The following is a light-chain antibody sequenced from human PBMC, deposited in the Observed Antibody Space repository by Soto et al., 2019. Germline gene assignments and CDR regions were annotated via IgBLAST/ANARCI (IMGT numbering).Light chain of an antibody. J-gene: IGKJ3*01. V-gene: IGKV2-28*01. Sequence: DIVMTQSPLSLPVTPGEPASISCRSSQSLLHSNGYNYLDWYLQKPGQSPQLLIYLGSNRGSGVPDRFSGSGSRTDFTLKISRVEAEDVGVYYCMQALQTPFTFGPVTKVDIK. CDR3: MQALQTPFT. CDR1: QSLLHSNGYNY. CDR2: LGS.